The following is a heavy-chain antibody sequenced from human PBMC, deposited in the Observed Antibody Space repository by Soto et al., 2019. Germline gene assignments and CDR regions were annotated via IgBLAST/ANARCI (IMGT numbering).Heavy chain of an antibody. V-gene: IGHV1-2*04. D-gene: IGHD6-13*01. CDR1: GYTFTGYY. J-gene: IGHJ6*02. CDR3: ARSGSLVAAAETHYYYGMDV. CDR2: INPNSGGT. Sequence: ASVKVSCKASGYTFTGYYMHWVRQAPGQGHERMGWINPNSGGTNYAQKFQGWVTMTRDTSISTAYMELSRLRSDDTAVYYCARSGSLVAAAETHYYYGMDVGGQGTTVTVSS.